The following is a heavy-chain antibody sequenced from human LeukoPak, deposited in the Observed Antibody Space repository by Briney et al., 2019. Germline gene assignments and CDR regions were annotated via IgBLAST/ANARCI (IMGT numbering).Heavy chain of an antibody. CDR2: IYYSGST. J-gene: IGHJ3*02. CDR3: ARDGGYYDSSGYYYARLAAFDI. Sequence: PSETLSLTCTVSGGSISSSSYYWGWIRQPPGKGLEWIGSIYYSGSTYYNPSLKSRVTISVDTSKNQCSLKLSSVTAADTAVYYCARDGGYYDSSGYYYARLAAFDIWGQGTMVTVSS. CDR1: GGSISSSSYY. D-gene: IGHD3-22*01. V-gene: IGHV4-39*02.